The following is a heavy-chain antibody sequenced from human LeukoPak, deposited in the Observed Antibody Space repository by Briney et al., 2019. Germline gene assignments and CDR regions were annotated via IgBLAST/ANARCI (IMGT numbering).Heavy chain of an antibody. CDR1: GGSISSYY. J-gene: IGHJ3*02. CDR2: IYYNGST. Sequence: PSETLSLTCTVSGGSISSYYWSWIRQPPGKGLEWIGYIYYNGSTNYNPSLKSRVTISVDTSKNQFSLKLSSVTAADTAVYYCARVSYGVNAFDIWGQGTMVTVSS. CDR3: ARVSYGVNAFDI. V-gene: IGHV4-59*01. D-gene: IGHD4-17*01.